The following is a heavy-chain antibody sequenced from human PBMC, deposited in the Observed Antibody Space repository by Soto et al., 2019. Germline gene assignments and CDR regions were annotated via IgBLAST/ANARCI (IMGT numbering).Heavy chain of an antibody. CDR3: ARPGRWLQSHVDY. J-gene: IGHJ4*02. D-gene: IGHD1-26*01. CDR1: GFTFSSYA. Sequence: GGSLRLSCAASGFTFSSYAMHWVRQAPGKGLEWVAVTSYDGSSRYYADSVKGRFTISRDNSKNTLYLQMNSLRPEDTAVYYCARPGRWLQSHVDYWGPGTLVTVSS. V-gene: IGHV3-30-3*01. CDR2: TSYDGSSR.